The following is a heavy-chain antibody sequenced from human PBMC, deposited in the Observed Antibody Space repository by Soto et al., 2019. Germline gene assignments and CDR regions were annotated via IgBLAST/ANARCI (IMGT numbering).Heavy chain of an antibody. CDR1: VGTFSSYA. CDR3: AREPQRGVRWFAP. CDR2: IIPIFGTA. Sequence: SSVKVSCKGSVGTFSSYATSWVRQAPGQGLEWMGGIIPIFGTANYAQKFQGRVTITADESTSTAYMELSSLRSEDTAVYYCAREPQRGVRWFAPWGQGTLVTVSS. J-gene: IGHJ5*02. V-gene: IGHV1-69*13. D-gene: IGHD2-2*01.